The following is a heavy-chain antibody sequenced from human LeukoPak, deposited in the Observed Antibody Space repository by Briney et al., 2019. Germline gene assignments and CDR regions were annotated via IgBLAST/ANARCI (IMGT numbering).Heavy chain of an antibody. CDR3: ARHLGLVTVFGVVILNGGFDY. D-gene: IGHD3-3*01. Sequence: SETLSLTCTVSGGSISSSSYYWGWIRQPPGKGLEWIGSIYYSGSTYYNPSLKSRVTISVDTSKNQFSLKLSSVTAADTAVYYCARHLGLVTVFGVVILNGGFDYWGQGTLVTVSS. V-gene: IGHV4-39*01. CDR2: IYYSGST. J-gene: IGHJ4*02. CDR1: GGSISSSSYY.